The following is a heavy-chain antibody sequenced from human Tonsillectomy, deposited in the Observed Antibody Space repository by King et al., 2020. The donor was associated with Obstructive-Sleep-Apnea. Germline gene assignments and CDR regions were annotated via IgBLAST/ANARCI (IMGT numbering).Heavy chain of an antibody. D-gene: IGHD6-19*01. J-gene: IGHJ4*02. Sequence: QLVQSGTEMKKPGASVRLSCQTYGYTFTSYGVTWLRQAPVQGLELMGVMSPYNGNTDYPQKLQGRVTLTSDTSTSTAYMDLRSLRSDDTAIYYCARIHTSAWFFDYWGQGTLVTVSS. V-gene: IGHV1-18*01. CDR1: GYTFTSYG. CDR2: MSPYNGNT. CDR3: ARIHTSAWFFDY.